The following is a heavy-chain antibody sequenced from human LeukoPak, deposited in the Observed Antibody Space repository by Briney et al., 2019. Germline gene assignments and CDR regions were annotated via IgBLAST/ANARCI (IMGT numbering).Heavy chain of an antibody. J-gene: IGHJ4*02. CDR3: AREASPKALGY. CDR2: IWYDGSNK. Sequence: GGSLRLSCEASGFTFSSYAMHWVRQARGKGLEWVAVIWYDGSNKYYVDSVKGRFTISRDNSKNTLYLQMNSLRAEDTAVYYSAREASPKALGYWGQGTLVTVSS. CDR1: GFTFSSYA. V-gene: IGHV3-33*01.